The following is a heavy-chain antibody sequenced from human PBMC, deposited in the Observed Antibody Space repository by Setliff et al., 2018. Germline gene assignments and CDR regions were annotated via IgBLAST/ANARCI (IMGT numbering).Heavy chain of an antibody. D-gene: IGHD5-18*01. CDR2: ISSSGSTI. Sequence: GGSLRLFCAASGFTFSDYYMSWIRQAPGKGLEWVSYISSSGSTIYYADSVKGRFTISRDNAKNSLYLQMNSLRAEDTAVYYCARGDRWGYSYGPYYYGMDVWGQGTTVTVSS. V-gene: IGHV3-11*04. CDR1: GFTFSDYY. CDR3: ARGDRWGYSYGPYYYGMDV. J-gene: IGHJ6*02.